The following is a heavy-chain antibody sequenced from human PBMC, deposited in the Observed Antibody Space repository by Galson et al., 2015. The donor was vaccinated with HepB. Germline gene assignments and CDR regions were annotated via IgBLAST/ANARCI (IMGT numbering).Heavy chain of an antibody. CDR3: ASFWYHDFWTGNDY. D-gene: IGHD3-3*01. Sequence: SVKVSCKASGYTFTEYYIHWVRQAPGQGLEWMGRINPKSGDTDYGQNFQGRVTVTGDTPKNTTYMELSDLRFDDTAVYYCASFWYHDFWTGNDYWGQGTLVTVSS. V-gene: IGHV1-2*06. J-gene: IGHJ4*02. CDR1: GYTFTEYY. CDR2: INPKSGDT.